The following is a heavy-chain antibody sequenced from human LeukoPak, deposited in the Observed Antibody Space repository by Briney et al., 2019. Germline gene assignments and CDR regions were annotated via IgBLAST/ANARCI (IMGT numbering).Heavy chain of an antibody. J-gene: IGHJ5*02. D-gene: IGHD1-14*01. V-gene: IGHV3-23*01. CDR3: ARGYTVGFDR. CDR2: ISGSGGST. CDR1: GFTFSSYA. Sequence: GGSLRLSCAASGFTFSSYAMSWVRQAPGKGLEWVSAISGSGGSTYYADSVKGRFTVSRDSSKNTVYLQMNSLRVEDTAVYYCARGYTVGFDRWGQGTLVTVSS.